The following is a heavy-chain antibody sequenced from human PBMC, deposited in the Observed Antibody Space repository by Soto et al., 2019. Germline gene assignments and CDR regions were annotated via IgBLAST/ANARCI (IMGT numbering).Heavy chain of an antibody. D-gene: IGHD3-3*01. CDR2: IYYSGST. CDR1: GGSISSSSYY. J-gene: IGHJ3*02. CDR3: ARQEDFWSGYYAFDI. Sequence: SETLSLTCTVSGGSISSSSYYWGWIRQPPGKGLEWIGSIYYSGSTYYNPSLKSRVTISVDTSKNQFSLKLSSVTAADTAVYYCARQEDFWSGYYAFDIWGQGTMVTVSS. V-gene: IGHV4-39*01.